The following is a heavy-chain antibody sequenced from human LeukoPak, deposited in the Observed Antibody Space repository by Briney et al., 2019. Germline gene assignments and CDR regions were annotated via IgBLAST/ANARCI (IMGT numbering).Heavy chain of an antibody. Sequence: ASVKVSSKPSGYTFTVYYMHWVRQAPGQGLEWMGWINTNSGGTNYAQKFQGRVTMTRDTSISTAYMELSRLRSDDTAVEYCARTDYQLPPYYYGMDVWGQGTTVTVSS. CDR1: GYTFTVYY. V-gene: IGHV1-2*02. D-gene: IGHD2-2*01. CDR3: ARTDYQLPPYYYGMDV. J-gene: IGHJ6*02. CDR2: INTNSGGT.